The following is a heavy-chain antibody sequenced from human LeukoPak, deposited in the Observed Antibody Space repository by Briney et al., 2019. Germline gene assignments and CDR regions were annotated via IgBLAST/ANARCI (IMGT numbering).Heavy chain of an antibody. Sequence: SETLSLTCAVYGESFSGHYWTWIRQPPRRGLDWIGEINHRGSSTSNPSLNNRVTISVDTSKNQFSLKLTSVTAADTAVYYCARARYGSGSLDSWGQGTLVTVSS. V-gene: IGHV4-34*01. CDR3: ARARYGSGSLDS. D-gene: IGHD3-10*01. J-gene: IGHJ4*02. CDR2: INHRGSS. CDR1: GESFSGHY.